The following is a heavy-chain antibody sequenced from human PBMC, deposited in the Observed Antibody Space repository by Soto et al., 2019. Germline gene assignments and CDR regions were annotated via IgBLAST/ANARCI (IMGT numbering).Heavy chain of an antibody. D-gene: IGHD3-22*01. CDR1: GGSISSSSYY. V-gene: IGHV4-39*01. CDR3: ARLRWGLEYYDRVTYGMDV. Sequence: QLQLQESGPGLVKPSETLSLTCTVSGGSISSSSYYWGWIRQPPGKGLEWIGSIYYSGSTYYNPSLKSRVTISVDTSKNQFSLKLSSVTAADTAVYYCARLRWGLEYYDRVTYGMDVWGQGTTVTVSS. CDR2: IYYSGST. J-gene: IGHJ6*02.